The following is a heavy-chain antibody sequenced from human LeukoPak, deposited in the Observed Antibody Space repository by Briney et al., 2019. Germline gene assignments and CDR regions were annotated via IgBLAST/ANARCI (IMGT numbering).Heavy chain of an antibody. Sequence: PSETLSLTCAVYGGSFSGYYWSWIRQPPGKGLEWISSISSSSTKIYYADSVKGRFTTARDNAKRSLYLQMNSLRAEDTAVYYCTRDPSFDSTLYYGMDVWGQGTTVTVSS. CDR3: TRDPSFDSTLYYGMDV. V-gene: IGHV3-69-1*01. CDR1: GGSFSGYY. D-gene: IGHD3-10*01. J-gene: IGHJ6*02. CDR2: ISSSSTKI.